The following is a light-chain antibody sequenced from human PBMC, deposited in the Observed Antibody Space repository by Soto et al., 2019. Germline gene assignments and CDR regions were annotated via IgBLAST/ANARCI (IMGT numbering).Light chain of an antibody. Sequence: QSVLTQPASLSGSPGQSITISCTGTSSDAGGYIWVSWYQHHPGKAPKLVIYDVYQRPAGVSSRFSCSKSGNTAFLTISGLQTEDEADYYCVSYTSRSTYVFGSGTKVTV. CDR3: VSYTSRSTYV. CDR1: SSDAGGYIW. CDR2: DVY. J-gene: IGLJ1*01. V-gene: IGLV2-14*01.